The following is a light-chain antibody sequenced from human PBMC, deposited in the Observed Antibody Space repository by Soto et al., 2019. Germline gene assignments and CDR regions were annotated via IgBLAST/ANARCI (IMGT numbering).Light chain of an antibody. CDR1: QSVSSSY. Sequence: EIVLTQSPGTLSLSPGERATLSCRASQSVSSSYLAWYQQQPGQAPRLLIYGASSRATGIPDRFSGSGSGTDFTLTISRLEPEDFAVYYCQQYGTSPITFGLGTRLEIK. CDR3: QQYGTSPIT. J-gene: IGKJ5*01. CDR2: GAS. V-gene: IGKV3-20*01.